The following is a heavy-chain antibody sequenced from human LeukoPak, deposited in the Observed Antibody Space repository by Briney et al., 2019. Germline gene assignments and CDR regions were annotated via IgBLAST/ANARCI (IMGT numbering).Heavy chain of an antibody. J-gene: IGHJ4*02. CDR2: INHSGST. Sequence: SETLSLTCAVYGGSFSGYYWSWIRQPPGKGLEWIGEINHSGSTNYNPSLKSRVTISVDTSKNQFSLKLSSVTAADTAVYYCARRRLGEFFDYWGQGTLVTVSS. V-gene: IGHV4-34*01. CDR1: GGSFSGYY. CDR3: ARRRLGEFFDY. D-gene: IGHD3-16*01.